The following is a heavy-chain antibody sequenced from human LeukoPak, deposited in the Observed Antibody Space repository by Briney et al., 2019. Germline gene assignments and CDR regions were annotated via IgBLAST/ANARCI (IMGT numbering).Heavy chain of an antibody. CDR2: IYSGGST. J-gene: IGHJ6*04. CDR3: AELGITMIGGV. D-gene: IGHD3-10*02. Sequence: GGSLRLSCAASGFTFTSYNMNWVRQAPGKGLEWVSVIYSGGSTYYADSVKGRFTISRDNSKNTLYLQMNSLRAEDTALYYCAELGITMIGGVWGKGTTVTISS. V-gene: IGHV3-66*01. CDR1: GFTFTSYN.